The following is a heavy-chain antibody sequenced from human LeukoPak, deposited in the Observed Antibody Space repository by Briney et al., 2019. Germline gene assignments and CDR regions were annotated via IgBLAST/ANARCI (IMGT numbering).Heavy chain of an antibody. Sequence: GASVKVSCKASGYPFTNYYMHWVRQAPGQGLDWMGIINPLGGSTTYAQKFQGRVTMTRDTSSGTVYMELSSLRSEDTALYYCARTHCSGGSCYRGFDYWGQGTQVTVSS. CDR2: INPLGGST. V-gene: IGHV1-46*01. J-gene: IGHJ4*02. D-gene: IGHD2-15*01. CDR3: ARTHCSGGSCYRGFDY. CDR1: GYPFTNYY.